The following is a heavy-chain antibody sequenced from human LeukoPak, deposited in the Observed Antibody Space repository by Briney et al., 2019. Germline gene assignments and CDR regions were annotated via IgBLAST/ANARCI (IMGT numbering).Heavy chain of an antibody. CDR2: INSDGTST. CDR3: ASPYQLPNHDAFHI. J-gene: IGHJ3*02. Sequence: GGSLRLSCVASRFTFSSYWMHWVRQAPGKGLVWVSRINSDGTSTNYADSVKGRFTISRDNAKNTLYLQMNSLRAEDTAVFYCASPYQLPNHDAFHIWGQGTLATVSS. D-gene: IGHD2-2*01. V-gene: IGHV3-74*01. CDR1: RFTFSSYW.